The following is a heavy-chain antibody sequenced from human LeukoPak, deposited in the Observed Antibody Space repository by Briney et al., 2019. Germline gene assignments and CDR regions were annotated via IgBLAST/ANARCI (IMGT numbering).Heavy chain of an antibody. D-gene: IGHD2-15*01. CDR1: GGFIRSYY. Sequence: SSETLSLTCTVSGGFIRSYYWSWIRQPAGKELEWTGRIHTSGSTLYNPSLKSRVTMSVDTSKNQFSLKLSSATAADTAVYYCARGPPHGGTYFDYWGQGTLVTVSS. V-gene: IGHV4-4*07. J-gene: IGHJ4*02. CDR3: ARGPPHGGTYFDY. CDR2: IHTSGST.